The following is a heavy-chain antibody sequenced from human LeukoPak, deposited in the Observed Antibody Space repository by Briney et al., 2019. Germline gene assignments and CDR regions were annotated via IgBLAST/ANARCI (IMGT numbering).Heavy chain of an antibody. CDR2: IFSDGNT. J-gene: IGHJ4*02. CDR3: AGAFTFYYGSGTYPIFDY. Sequence: GGSLRLSCAASGFTVNNNYMTWVRQTPGKGLEWVSLIFSDGNTYYADSVRGRFTISRDDSKNTLYLQMNSLRAEDTALYFCAGAFTFYYGSGTYPIFDYWGQGTLVTVSS. V-gene: IGHV3-53*01. CDR1: GFTVNNNY. D-gene: IGHD3-10*01.